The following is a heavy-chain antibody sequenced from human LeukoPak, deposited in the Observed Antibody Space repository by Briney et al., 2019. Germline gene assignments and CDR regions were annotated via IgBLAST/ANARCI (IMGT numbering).Heavy chain of an antibody. D-gene: IGHD6-13*01. Sequence: ASVKVSCKASGYTFTSYGISWVRQAPGQGLEGMGWISAYNGNTNYAQKLQGRVTMTTDTSTSTAYMELRSLRSDDTAVYYCAREPGIAAAGYGMDVWGQGTTVTVSS. CDR2: ISAYNGNT. V-gene: IGHV1-18*01. CDR3: AREPGIAAAGYGMDV. CDR1: GYTFTSYG. J-gene: IGHJ6*02.